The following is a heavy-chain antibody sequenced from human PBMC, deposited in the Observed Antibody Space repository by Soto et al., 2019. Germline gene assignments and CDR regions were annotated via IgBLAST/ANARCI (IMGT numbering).Heavy chain of an antibody. CDR2: INHSGST. Sequence: SETLSLTCAVYGGSFSGYYWTWIRQPPGTGLEWIGEINHSGSTNYNPSLKSRVTISVDTSKNQFSLKLTSVTAADTAMYYCARLTLAHDSSGYHIFDYWGLGTLVTVSS. J-gene: IGHJ4*02. V-gene: IGHV4-34*01. D-gene: IGHD3-22*01. CDR1: GGSFSGYY. CDR3: ARLTLAHDSSGYHIFDY.